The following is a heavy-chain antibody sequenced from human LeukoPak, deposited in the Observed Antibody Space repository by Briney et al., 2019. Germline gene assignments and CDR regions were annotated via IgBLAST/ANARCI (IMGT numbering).Heavy chain of an antibody. J-gene: IGHJ4*02. V-gene: IGHV3-23*01. D-gene: IGHD6-13*01. Sequence: GGSLKLSCAASGFTFSSYAMSWVRQAPGKGLEWVAAISGSGGSTYYADSVKGRFTISRDNSKNTLYLQMNSLRGEDTGVYYCAKDPPRPIAAAGLLRDYWGQGTLVTVSS. CDR1: GFTFSSYA. CDR2: ISGSGGST. CDR3: AKDPPRPIAAAGLLRDY.